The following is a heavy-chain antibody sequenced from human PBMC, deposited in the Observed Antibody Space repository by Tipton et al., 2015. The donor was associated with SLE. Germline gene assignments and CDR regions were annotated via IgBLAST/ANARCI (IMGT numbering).Heavy chain of an antibody. CDR3: ATRGSSSWYFFDY. CDR1: GGSISAYY. D-gene: IGHD6-13*01. CDR2: ISHTGST. V-gene: IGHV4-34*01. J-gene: IGHJ4*02. Sequence: TLSLTCAVYGGSISAYYWSWIRQPPGKGLEWIGEISHTGSTNFNPSLKSRVAISADTSKWQFSLKLSSVTAADTAVYYCATRGSSSWYFFDYWGQGTLVTVSS.